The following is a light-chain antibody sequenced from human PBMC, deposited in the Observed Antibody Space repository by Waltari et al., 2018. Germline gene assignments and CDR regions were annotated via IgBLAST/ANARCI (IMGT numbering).Light chain of an antibody. CDR2: GAS. CDR1: QSINSN. CDR3: QQYNNWRST. J-gene: IGKJ4*01. Sequence: EIVMTQSPATLSVSPGERATLSCRASQSINSNLAWYQQKPGQAPRLLIYGASTRATGIPARFSGSGSGTKFTLTINSLQSEDFAVYSCQQYNNWRSTFGGGTKVEIK. V-gene: IGKV3-15*01.